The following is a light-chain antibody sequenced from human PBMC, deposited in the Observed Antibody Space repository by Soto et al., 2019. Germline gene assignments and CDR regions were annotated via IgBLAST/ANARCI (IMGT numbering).Light chain of an antibody. Sequence: IVLTQSPGTLSLSPGERGALSCRASQSVISNYVAWYQQKPGQAPRLLIYDTSSRVTGIPDRFSGSGSGTDFTLTISRLEPEDFAVFYCQQYGTSEIIFGQGTRLEIK. CDR1: QSVISNY. V-gene: IGKV3-20*01. J-gene: IGKJ5*01. CDR3: QQYGTSEII. CDR2: DTS.